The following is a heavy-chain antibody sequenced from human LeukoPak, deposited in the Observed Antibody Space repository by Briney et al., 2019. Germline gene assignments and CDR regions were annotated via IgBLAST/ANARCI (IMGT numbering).Heavy chain of an antibody. D-gene: IGHD4-11*01. CDR3: AREPDSSSEDDVFDI. CDR2: ISGSSTYI. J-gene: IGHJ3*02. CDR1: GFIFSTAW. V-gene: IGHV3-21*01. Sequence: PGGSLSLSCAGSGFIFSTAWMSWVRQAPGKGLEWVSSISGSSTYIYYADSVKGRFTISRDNAKNSLYLQMNSLRAEDTAVYYCAREPDSSSEDDVFDIWGQGTMVTVSS.